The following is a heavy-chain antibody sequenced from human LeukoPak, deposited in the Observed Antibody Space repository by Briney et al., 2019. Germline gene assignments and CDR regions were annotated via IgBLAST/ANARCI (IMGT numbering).Heavy chain of an antibody. CDR2: ISGSGGST. J-gene: IGHJ4*02. D-gene: IGHD6-13*01. V-gene: IGHV3-23*01. Sequence: GGSLRLSCVASGFTFSSYAMSWVRQAPGKGLEWVSAISGSGGSTYYADSVKGRFTISRDNSKNTLYLQMNSLRAEDTAVYYCAKDLGHSSSSVPPGAYYWGQGTLVTVSS. CDR3: AKDLGHSSSSVPPGAYY. CDR1: GFTFSSYA.